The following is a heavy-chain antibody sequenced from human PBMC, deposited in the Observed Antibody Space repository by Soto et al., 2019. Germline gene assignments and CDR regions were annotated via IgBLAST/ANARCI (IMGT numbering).Heavy chain of an antibody. CDR1: GFTFSSYS. CDR3: ARDFKESQYYYYCMDV. CDR2: ISSGSNYT. J-gene: IGHJ6*03. V-gene: IGHV3-21*06. Sequence: EVQLVESGGGLVKPGGSLRLSCVVSGFTFSSYSMNWVRQAPGKGLEWVSSISSGSNYTYYAASVNGRFTTSRDNAKNSVYLQMNSLRAEDTALYYCARDFKESQYYYYCMDVWGKGTTVTVSS. D-gene: IGHD3-10*01.